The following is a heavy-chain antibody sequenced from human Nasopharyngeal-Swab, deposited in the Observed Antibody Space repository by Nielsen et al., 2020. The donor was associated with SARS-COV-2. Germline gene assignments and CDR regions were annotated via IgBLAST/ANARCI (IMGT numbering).Heavy chain of an antibody. D-gene: IGHD3-3*01. CDR2: IYYTGST. CDR3: ARLNYDFGGLYGVDV. CDR1: DGSISSHSYY. Sequence: SETLSLTCTVSDGSISSHSYYWAWIRKPPGKGPEWIGHIYYTGSTHYNPSLRSRVTTSVDTSKNQFSLELRSVTAADTGVYFCARLNYDFGGLYGVDVWGQGTTVTVSS. J-gene: IGHJ6*02. V-gene: IGHV4-39*01.